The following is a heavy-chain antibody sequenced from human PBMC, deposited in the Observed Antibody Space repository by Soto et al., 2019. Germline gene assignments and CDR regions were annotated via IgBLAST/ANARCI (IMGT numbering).Heavy chain of an antibody. J-gene: IGHJ4*02. V-gene: IGHV3-23*01. CDR1: GFIFRNYG. Sequence: EVQLLESGGGLVKPGGSLRLSCGASGFIFRNYGLSWVRQAPGKGLEWVSDISGSGSVTNYADSVKGRSTISRDNSNNTLSLEMDSRGAEATAVDCCAKGGVAAARGYFDHWGQGTRVTVSS. CDR2: ISGSGSVT. CDR3: AKGGVAAARGYFDH. D-gene: IGHD6-13*01.